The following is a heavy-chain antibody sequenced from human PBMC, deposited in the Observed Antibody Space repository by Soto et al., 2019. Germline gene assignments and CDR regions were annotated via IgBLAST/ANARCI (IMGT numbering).Heavy chain of an antibody. J-gene: IGHJ6*02. Sequence: TSEPLSLTCTVSGGSISSGGYYWSWIRQHPGKGLEWIGYIYYSGSTYYNPSLKSRVTISVDTSKNQFSLKLSSVTAADTAVYYCARTYYYGSGSYLYYYYGMDVWGQGTTVTVSS. CDR3: ARTYYYGSGSYLYYYYGMDV. V-gene: IGHV4-31*03. D-gene: IGHD3-10*01. CDR1: GGSISSGGYY. CDR2: IYYSGST.